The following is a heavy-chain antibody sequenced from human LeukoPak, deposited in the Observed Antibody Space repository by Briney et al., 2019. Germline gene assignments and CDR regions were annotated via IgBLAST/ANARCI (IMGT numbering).Heavy chain of an antibody. CDR1: GGSFSGYY. Sequence: SETLSLTCAVYGGSFSGYYWSWIRQPPGKGLEWIGEINHSGSTNYNPSLKSRVTISVDTSKNQFSLKLSSVTAADTAVYYCARARPNLYYFDFWGQGTLVTVSS. CDR2: INHSGST. V-gene: IGHV4-34*01. CDR3: ARARPNLYYFDF. J-gene: IGHJ4*02.